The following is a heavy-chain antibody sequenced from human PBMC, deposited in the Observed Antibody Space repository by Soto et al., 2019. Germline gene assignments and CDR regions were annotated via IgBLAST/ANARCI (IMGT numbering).Heavy chain of an antibody. CDR2: ISWNSGSI. Sequence: EVQLVESGGGLVQPGRSLRLSCAASGFTFDDYAMHWVRQAPGKGLEWVSGISWNSGSIGYADSVKGRFTISRDNAKNSLYLQMNSLRAEDTALYYCAKAAGPYYYYYMDVWGKGTTVTVSS. CDR1: GFTFDDYA. V-gene: IGHV3-9*01. CDR3: AKAAGPYYYYYMDV. J-gene: IGHJ6*03.